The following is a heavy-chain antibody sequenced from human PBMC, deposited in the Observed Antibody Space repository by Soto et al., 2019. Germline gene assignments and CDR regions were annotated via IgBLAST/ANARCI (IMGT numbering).Heavy chain of an antibody. Sequence: AASVKVSCKASGYTFTSYAMHWVRQAPGQRLEWMGWINAGNGNTKYSQKFQGRVTITRDTSASTAYMALSSLRSEDTAVYYCERGHKGDARGAFDIWGQGTMVTVS. D-gene: IGHD2-21*02. CDR3: ERGHKGDARGAFDI. J-gene: IGHJ3*02. CDR2: INAGNGNT. V-gene: IGHV1-3*01. CDR1: GYTFTSYA.